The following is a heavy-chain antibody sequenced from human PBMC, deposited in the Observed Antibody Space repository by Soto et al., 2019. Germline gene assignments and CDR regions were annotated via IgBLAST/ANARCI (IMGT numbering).Heavy chain of an antibody. Sequence: SVKVSCKASGGTFSNYTISWVRQAPGQGLEWMGRIIPILGIGNYPQKFQGRVTITADRSTSTAYMELSWLRSEDTAVYYCAREVAVAGHDAFDIWGQGTMVTVSS. CDR2: IIPILGIG. CDR3: AREVAVAGHDAFDI. V-gene: IGHV1-69*04. CDR1: GGTFSNYT. J-gene: IGHJ3*02. D-gene: IGHD6-13*01.